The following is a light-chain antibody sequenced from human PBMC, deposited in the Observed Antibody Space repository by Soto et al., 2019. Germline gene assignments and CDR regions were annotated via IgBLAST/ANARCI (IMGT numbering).Light chain of an antibody. J-gene: IGKJ1*01. CDR3: HQCDSSPWT. Sequence: EVVLTQSPVTLSLSPGERATLSCRASQSFRGLLAWYQQKPGQAPRLLIYGASSRATGIPDRFSGRGPGTDFTITISRLEPEDFAVFYCHQCDSSPWTFGQGTKVDIK. CDR1: QSFRGL. V-gene: IGKV3-20*01. CDR2: GAS.